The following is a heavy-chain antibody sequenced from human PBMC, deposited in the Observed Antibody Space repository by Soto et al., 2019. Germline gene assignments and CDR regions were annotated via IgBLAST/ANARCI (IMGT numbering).Heavy chain of an antibody. V-gene: IGHV1-46*01. CDR1: GYTFTSYY. D-gene: IGHD2-21*02. CDR3: ARDPRYCGGDCYSGPLYGMDV. Sequence: RASVKVSCKASGYTFTSYYMHWVRQAPGQGLEWMGIINPSGGSTSYAQKFQGRVTMTRDTSTSTVYMELSSLRSEDTAVYYCARDPRYCGGDCYSGPLYGMDVWGQGTTVTVSS. CDR2: INPSGGST. J-gene: IGHJ6*02.